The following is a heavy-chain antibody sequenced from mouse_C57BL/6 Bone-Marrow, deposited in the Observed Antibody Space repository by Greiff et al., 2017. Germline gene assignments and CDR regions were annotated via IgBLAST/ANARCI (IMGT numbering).Heavy chain of an antibody. Sequence: EVQLQQSGAELVRPGASVKLSCTASGFNIKDAYMHWVKQRPEKGLEWLGWIDPANGDTEYASKFQGKATITADTSSNTAYLQLSSLTSEVTSVYYCTPNWDAFDYWGQGTTLTVSS. V-gene: IGHV14-4*01. CDR2: IDPANGDT. CDR3: TPNWDAFDY. CDR1: GFNIKDAY. J-gene: IGHJ2*01. D-gene: IGHD4-1*01.